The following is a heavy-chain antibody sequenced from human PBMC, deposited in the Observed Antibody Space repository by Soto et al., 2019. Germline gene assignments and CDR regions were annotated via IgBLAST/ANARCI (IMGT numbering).Heavy chain of an antibody. Sequence: HPGGSLRLSCAFDGYTFGNHWMHFVLQAPVKVLYLLANIKQDGSEKNYVDSVKGRFTISRDNAKNSLYLQMNSLRAEDTAVYYCARGTLGRRLVVQAAIVYYYYGMDVWGQGTTVTVSS. CDR2: IKQDGSEK. J-gene: IGHJ6*02. V-gene: IGHV3-7*03. D-gene: IGHD2-2*01. CDR1: GYTFGNHW. CDR3: ARGTLGRRLVVQAAIVYYYYGMDV.